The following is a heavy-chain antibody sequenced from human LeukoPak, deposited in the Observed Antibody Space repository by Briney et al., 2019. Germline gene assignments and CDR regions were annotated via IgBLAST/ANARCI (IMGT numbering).Heavy chain of an antibody. CDR2: IYYSGST. Sequence: SETLSLTHTGRACCRERSSILGGWIRQPPGKGLEWIGSIYYSGSTYYNPSLKSRVTISVDTSKNQFSLKLSSVTAADTAVFFFKQQTSYDGWYDNSHHPWGQGTLVTVAS. D-gene: IGHD6-19*01. CDR1: ACCRERSSIL. J-gene: IGHJ5*02. CDR3: KQQTSYDGWYDNSHHP. V-gene: IGHV4-39*01.